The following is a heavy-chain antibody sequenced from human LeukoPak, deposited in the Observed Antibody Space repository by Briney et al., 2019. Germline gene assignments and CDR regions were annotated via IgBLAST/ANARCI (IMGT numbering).Heavy chain of an antibody. CDR3: ARDLYESGYYSYYFDY. CDR1: GYTFTSYG. Sequence: GASVKVSCKASGYTFTSYGISWVRQAPGQGLEWMGWISAYNGNTNYAQKLQGRVTMTTDTSTSTAYMELRSLRSDDTAVYYCARDLYESGYYSYYFDYWGQGTLVTVSS. CDR2: ISAYNGNT. J-gene: IGHJ4*02. D-gene: IGHD3-3*01. V-gene: IGHV1-18*01.